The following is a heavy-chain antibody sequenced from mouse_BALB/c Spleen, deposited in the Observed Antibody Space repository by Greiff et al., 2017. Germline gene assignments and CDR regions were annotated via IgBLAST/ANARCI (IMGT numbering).Heavy chain of an antibody. CDR2: IWSGGST. D-gene: IGHD2-1*01. CDR1: GFSLTSYG. Sequence: VQLQESGPGLVQPSQSLSITCTVSGFSLTSYGVHWVRQSPGKGLEWLGVIWSGGSTDYNAAFISRLSISKDNSKSQVFFKMNSLQADDTAIYYCARYGNYVEYFDVWGAGTTVTVSS. V-gene: IGHV2-4-1*01. CDR3: ARYGNYVEYFDV. J-gene: IGHJ1*01.